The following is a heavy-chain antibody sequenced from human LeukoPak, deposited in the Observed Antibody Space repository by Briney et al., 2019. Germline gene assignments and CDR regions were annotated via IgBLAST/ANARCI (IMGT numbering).Heavy chain of an antibody. J-gene: IGHJ2*01. Sequence: GGSLRLSCAASVFTFSSYGMTWVRQAPGKGLEWVSAISGGGVYTYYRDSVKGRFTISRDNSKNTLYLQMNSLRAEDTAIYYCAKPPVTALLWYFALWGRGTLVTVSS. CDR1: VFTFSSYG. D-gene: IGHD4-17*01. V-gene: IGHV3-23*01. CDR2: ISGGGVYT. CDR3: AKPPVTALLWYFAL.